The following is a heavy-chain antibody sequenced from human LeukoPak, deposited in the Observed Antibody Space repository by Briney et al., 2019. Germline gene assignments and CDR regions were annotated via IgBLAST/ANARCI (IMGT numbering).Heavy chain of an antibody. CDR3: ARVNPQRPDCSSTSCFVDAFDI. D-gene: IGHD2-2*01. Sequence: GGSLRLSCVASGFTIHNDWMHWVRQAPGKGLVWVSQASPDRSVTSYADSVKGRFTISRDNAKSTLYLQMNSLRAEDTAVYYCARVNPQRPDCSSTSCFVDAFDIWGQGTMVTVSS. CDR2: ASPDRSVT. J-gene: IGHJ3*02. V-gene: IGHV3-74*01. CDR1: GFTIHNDW.